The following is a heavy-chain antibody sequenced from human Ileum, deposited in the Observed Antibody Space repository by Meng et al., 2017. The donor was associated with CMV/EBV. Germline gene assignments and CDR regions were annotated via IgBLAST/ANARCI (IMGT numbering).Heavy chain of an antibody. Sequence: QVKLQQWGAGLLKPSETLSLMCAVYGGSFSEYHWSWIRQPPGKGLEWIGEINHGGSSNYNPSLKSRVTISVDRSRNQVSLKLTSVTAADTAVYYCARASPQRRFLSYWGQGTLVTVFS. J-gene: IGHJ4*02. CDR3: ARASPQRRFLSY. CDR1: GGSFSEYH. D-gene: IGHD3-3*01. CDR2: INHGGSS. V-gene: IGHV4-34*01.